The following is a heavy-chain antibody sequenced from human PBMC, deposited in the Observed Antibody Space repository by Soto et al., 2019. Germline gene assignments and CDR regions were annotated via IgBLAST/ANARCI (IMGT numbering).Heavy chain of an antibody. Sequence: QVQLVESGGGVVQPGRSLRLSCAASGFTFSSYGMHWVRQAPGKGLEWVAVIWYDGSNKYYADSVKGRFTISRDNSKNTLYLQMNSLRADDTAVYYCARAFEYYDFWRVDVWGQGTTVTVSS. J-gene: IGHJ6*02. CDR3: ARAFEYYDFWRVDV. CDR2: IWYDGSNK. CDR1: GFTFSSYG. V-gene: IGHV3-33*01. D-gene: IGHD3-3*01.